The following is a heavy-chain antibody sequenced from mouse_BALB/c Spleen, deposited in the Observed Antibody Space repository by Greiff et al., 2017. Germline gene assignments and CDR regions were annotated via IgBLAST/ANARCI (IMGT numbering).Heavy chain of an antibody. J-gene: IGHJ3*01. CDR2: IWWDDNK. V-gene: IGHV8-8*01. CDR3: ARIDYDGSIAVFAY. CDR1: GFSLSTSGMG. Sequence: QVTLKVSGPGILQPSQTLSLTCSFSGFSLSTSGMGVGWIRQPSGKGLVWLAHIWWDDNKRYNPDLKSRLTISKDTSSNQVFLKIASVYTADTATYYCARIDYDGSIAVFAYWGQGTLVTVSA. D-gene: IGHD1-1*01.